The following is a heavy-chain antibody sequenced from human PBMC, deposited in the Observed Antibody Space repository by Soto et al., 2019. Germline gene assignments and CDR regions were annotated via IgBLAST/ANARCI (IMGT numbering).Heavy chain of an antibody. CDR1: GFTFSGSA. CDR2: IRSKVNSFAT. D-gene: IGHD3-9*01. CDR3: TTTYFDILTGRYYFDY. Sequence: GGSLRLSCAASGFTFSGSAMHWVRQASGKGREWVGRIRSKVNSFATAYAASVNGRFTISRDDSKNTAYLQMNSLKTEDSAVYYCTTTYFDILTGRYYFDYWGQGTLVTVSS. V-gene: IGHV3-73*01. J-gene: IGHJ4*02.